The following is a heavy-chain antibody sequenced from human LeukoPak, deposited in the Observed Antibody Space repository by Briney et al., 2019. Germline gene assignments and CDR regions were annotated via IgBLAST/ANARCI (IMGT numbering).Heavy chain of an antibody. CDR3: AKDLNWGGR. J-gene: IGHJ4*02. V-gene: IGHV3-23*01. D-gene: IGHD7-27*01. CDR2: ISGSGVT. Sequence: GGSLRLSCAASGFTFSASAMTWVRQAPGKGLEWVSGISGSGVTDYADSVKGRFTISRDNSKNTLYLQMNSLRAEDTAVYYCAKDLNWGGRWGQGTLVTVSS. CDR1: GFTFSASA.